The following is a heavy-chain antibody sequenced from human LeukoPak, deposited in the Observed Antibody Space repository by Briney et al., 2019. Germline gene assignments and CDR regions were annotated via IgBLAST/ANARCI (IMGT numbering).Heavy chain of an antibody. CDR2: INHSGST. CDR3: ACGYSYGFDY. D-gene: IGHD5-18*01. CDR1: GGSFSGYY. Sequence: PSETLSLTCAVYGGSFSGYYWSWIRQPPGKGLEWIGEINHSGSTNYNPSLKSRVTISVDTSKNQFSLKLSSVTAADTGVYYCACGYSYGFDYWGQGTLVTVSS. V-gene: IGHV4-34*01. J-gene: IGHJ4*02.